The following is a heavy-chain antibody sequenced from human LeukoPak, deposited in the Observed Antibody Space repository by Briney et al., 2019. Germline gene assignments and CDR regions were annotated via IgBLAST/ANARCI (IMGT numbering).Heavy chain of an antibody. J-gene: IGHJ3*02. Sequence: GGSLRLSCAPSGLTFSSYWMSWVRQAPGKGLEWVANIKQDGSEKYYVDSVKGRFTISRDNAKNSLYLQMNSLRAEDTAVYYCARDLRYYDSSVHDAFDIWGQGTMVTVSS. CDR2: IKQDGSEK. CDR3: ARDLRYYDSSVHDAFDI. D-gene: IGHD3-22*01. CDR1: GLTFSSYW. V-gene: IGHV3-7*01.